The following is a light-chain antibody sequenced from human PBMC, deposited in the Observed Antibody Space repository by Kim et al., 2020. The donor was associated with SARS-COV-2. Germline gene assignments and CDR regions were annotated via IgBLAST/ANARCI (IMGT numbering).Light chain of an antibody. CDR3: CSYAGTFSSRV. Sequence: QSALTQPRSVSGSPGQSVTISCTGTDSDVGNYKYVSWYQQHPGKAPKLIIYDVSERPSGVPDRFSGSKSGITASLTISGLQADDEADYYCCSYAGTFSSRVFGGGTQLTVL. V-gene: IGLV2-11*01. CDR2: DVS. CDR1: DSDVGNYKY. J-gene: IGLJ3*02.